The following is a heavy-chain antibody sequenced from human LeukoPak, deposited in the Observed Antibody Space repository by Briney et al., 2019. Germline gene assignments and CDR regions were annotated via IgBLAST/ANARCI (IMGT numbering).Heavy chain of an antibody. J-gene: IGHJ3*02. V-gene: IGHV3-21*01. CDR1: GFTFSDYR. D-gene: IGHD2-2*01. CDR3: ARVDCTITSCPRHDAFDI. Sequence: PGGSLRLSCTASGFTFSDYRMNWVRQAPGKGLEWVSSISGLSNYIYYADSVKGRFTISRDNAKNSLSLQMNSLRAEDTAVYYCARVDCTITSCPRHDAFDIWGQGTMVTVSS. CDR2: ISGLSNYI.